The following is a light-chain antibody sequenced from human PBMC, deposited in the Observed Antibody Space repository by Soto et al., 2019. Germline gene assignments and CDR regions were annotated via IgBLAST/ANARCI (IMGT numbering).Light chain of an antibody. V-gene: IGLV1-47*01. CDR1: SSNIGNNF. CDR3: ASWDDSLSVV. Sequence: QSVLTQPPSVSGTPGQGVTISCSGRSSNIGNNFVYWYQQLPGSAPRLLIYRNTQRPAGAPDRFSGSKSGTSASLAISGLRSEDEAHYYCASWDDSLSVVFGGGTKVTV. J-gene: IGLJ2*01. CDR2: RNT.